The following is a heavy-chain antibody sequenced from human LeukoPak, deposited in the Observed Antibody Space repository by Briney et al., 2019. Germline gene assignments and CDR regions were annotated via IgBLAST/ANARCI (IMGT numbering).Heavy chain of an antibody. CDR2: IYYSGST. V-gene: IGHV4-31*03. J-gene: IGHJ1*01. D-gene: IGHD6-13*01. CDR3: ARAQYSSSWYGYFQH. CDR1: GGSISSGGYY. Sequence: SETLSLTCTVSGGSISSGGYYWSWIRQHPGKGLEWIGYIYYSGSTYYNPSLKSRVTISVDTSKNQFSLKLSSVTAADTAVYYCARAQYSSSWYGYFQHWGQGTLVTVSS.